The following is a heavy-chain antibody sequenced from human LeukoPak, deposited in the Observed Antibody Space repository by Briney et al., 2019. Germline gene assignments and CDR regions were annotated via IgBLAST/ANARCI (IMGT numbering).Heavy chain of an antibody. CDR1: GFIFSSYG. D-gene: IGHD2-2*01. V-gene: IGHV3-7*03. CDR3: ARRALRYCSSTSCPAQYYGVDV. Sequence: GGSLRLSCAASGFIFSSYGMSWVRQAPGKGVEWGANIKEDGGEKYYVDSVKGRFTISRDNAKNSLYLQTNSLRAEDTAVYYCARRALRYCSSTSCPAQYYGVDVWGKGTTVTVSS. CDR2: IKEDGGEK. J-gene: IGHJ6*04.